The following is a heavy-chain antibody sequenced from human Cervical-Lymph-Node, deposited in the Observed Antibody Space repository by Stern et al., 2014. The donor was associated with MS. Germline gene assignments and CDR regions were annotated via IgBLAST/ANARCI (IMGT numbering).Heavy chain of an antibody. Sequence: EQLVESGAEVKKPGSSVRGSCKASGGTFNKHAITWVRQAPGQGLEWMGGIIPMFATANYAQKFLGRISITADESTSAAYMELSSLRSEDTAVYYCARDREAAVRNYYFAMDVWGQGTTVTVSS. J-gene: IGHJ6*02. CDR3: ARDREAAVRNYYFAMDV. CDR1: GGTFNKHA. D-gene: IGHD2-15*01. V-gene: IGHV1-69*01. CDR2: IIPMFATA.